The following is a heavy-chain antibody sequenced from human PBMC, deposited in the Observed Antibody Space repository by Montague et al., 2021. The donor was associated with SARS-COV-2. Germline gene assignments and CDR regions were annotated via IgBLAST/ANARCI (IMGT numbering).Heavy chain of an antibody. CDR3: ARDVGRRASD. V-gene: IGHV3-74*01. CDR2: LNEDGSHT. CDR1: ESIFGSYG. Sequence: SLRLSCAASESIFGSYGMHWVRQIPGKGLVWVSRLNEDGSHTTYADSVKGRFTISRDNARNTLYLQMNSLRVEDTAVYYCARDVGRRASDWGQGILVTVSS. J-gene: IGHJ1*01. D-gene: IGHD1-26*01.